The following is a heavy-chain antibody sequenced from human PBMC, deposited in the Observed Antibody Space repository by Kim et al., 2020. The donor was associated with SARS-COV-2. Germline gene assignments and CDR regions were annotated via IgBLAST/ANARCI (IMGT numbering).Heavy chain of an antibody. Sequence: GGSLRLSCTASGFTFGDYAMSWVRQAPGKGLEWVGFIRGKAYGGTTEYAASVKGRFTISRDDSKSIAYLQMNSLKTEDTAVYYCTRPYQSLLWFGELHRYWGQGTLVTVSS. J-gene: IGHJ4*02. V-gene: IGHV3-49*04. CDR2: IRGKAYGGTT. D-gene: IGHD3-10*01. CDR1: GFTFGDYA. CDR3: TRPYQSLLWFGELHRY.